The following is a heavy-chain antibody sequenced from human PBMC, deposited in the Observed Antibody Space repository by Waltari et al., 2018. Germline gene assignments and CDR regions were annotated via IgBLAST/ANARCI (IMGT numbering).Heavy chain of an antibody. J-gene: IGHJ4*02. D-gene: IGHD1-26*01. CDR3: ARGLPGATTPDY. Sequence: EVQLLESGGGLVQPGGSLRLSCAASGFTFSSYAMSWVRQAPGKGLEWVSVIYSGGGTNYAQKFQGRFTMTRDTSISTAYMELSMLRSDDTAVYYCARGLPGATTPDYWGQGTLVTVSS. CDR2: IYSGGGT. V-gene: IGHV3-23*03. CDR1: GFTFSSYA.